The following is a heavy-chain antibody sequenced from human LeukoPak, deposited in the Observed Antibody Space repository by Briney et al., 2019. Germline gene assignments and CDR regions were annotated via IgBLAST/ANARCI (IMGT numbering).Heavy chain of an antibody. D-gene: IGHD6-13*01. CDR2: ISAYNGNT. Sequence: GASVKVSCKTSGYTFTSYGISWVRQAPGQGLEWMGWISAYNGNTNYAQKFQGRVTMTRDTSTSTAYMDLRSLRSDDTAVYYCARDLEPYSSSWMGPFDPWGQGTLVTVSS. CDR1: GYTFTSYG. V-gene: IGHV1-18*01. J-gene: IGHJ5*02. CDR3: ARDLEPYSSSWMGPFDP.